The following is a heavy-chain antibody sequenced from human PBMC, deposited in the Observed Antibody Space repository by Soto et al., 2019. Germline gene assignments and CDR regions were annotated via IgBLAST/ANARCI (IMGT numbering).Heavy chain of an antibody. CDR3: ARDSKSTLRAFDI. Sequence: QVQLVESGGGVVQPGRSLRLSCAASGFTFSSYAMHWVRQAPGKGLEWVAVISYDGSKKYYADSVKGRFTISRDNSKNTLYLQMNSLRSEDTAVYYCARDSKSTLRAFDIWGKGTMVTVSS. CDR2: ISYDGSKK. D-gene: IGHD3-16*01. V-gene: IGHV3-30-3*01. CDR1: GFTFSSYA. J-gene: IGHJ3*02.